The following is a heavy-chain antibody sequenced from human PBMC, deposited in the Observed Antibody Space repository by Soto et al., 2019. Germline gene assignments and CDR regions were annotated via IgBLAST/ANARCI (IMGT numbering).Heavy chain of an antibody. Sequence: SLILSCAASGFTFSSYEMNWVRQAPGKGLEWVSYISSSGSTIYYADSVKGRFTISRDNAKNSLYLQMNSLRAEDTAVYYCATLTIFGGMDFWGQGTTVTVSS. CDR3: ATLTIFGGMDF. CDR1: GFTFSSYE. D-gene: IGHD3-3*01. V-gene: IGHV3-48*03. CDR2: ISSSGSTI. J-gene: IGHJ6*02.